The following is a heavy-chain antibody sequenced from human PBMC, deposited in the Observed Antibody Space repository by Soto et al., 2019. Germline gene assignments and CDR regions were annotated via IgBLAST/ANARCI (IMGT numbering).Heavy chain of an antibody. CDR2: ISASGGLK. CDR3: AREVGAPSGWLDP. J-gene: IGHJ5*02. CDR1: GFTFSNYA. D-gene: IGHD1-26*01. V-gene: IGHV3-23*01. Sequence: EVQLSESGGDLRQPGGSLRLSCAASGFTFSNYAMTWVRQTPGKGLEWVSGISASGGLKYYADSVQGRFTVSRHNSKNILYLQMDNLRDGDTALYYWAREVGAPSGWLDPWGQGTQVTVSS.